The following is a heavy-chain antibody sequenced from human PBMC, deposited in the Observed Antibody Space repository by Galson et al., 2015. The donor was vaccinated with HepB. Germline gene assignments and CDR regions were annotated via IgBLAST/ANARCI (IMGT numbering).Heavy chain of an antibody. CDR1: GFTFSSHG. CDR3: ARDGGRGYTNGYFDY. J-gene: IGHJ4*02. V-gene: IGHV3-33*01. D-gene: IGHD5-18*01. Sequence: SLRLSCATSGFTFSSHGMHWVRQAPGKGLEWVAVIWYDDTYKYYTESVKGRFTTSRDSAKNTLSLQMNSLRVEDTAVYYCARDGGRGYTNGYFDYWGRGTLVTVSS. CDR2: IWYDDTYK.